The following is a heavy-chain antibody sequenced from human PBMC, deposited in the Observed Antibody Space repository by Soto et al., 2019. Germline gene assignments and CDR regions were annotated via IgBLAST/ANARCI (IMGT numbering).Heavy chain of an antibody. V-gene: IGHV4-31*03. J-gene: IGHJ6*02. CDR2: IYYSGST. CDR3: ASDLGHAYDFPHAYSYYGMDV. D-gene: IGHD3-3*01. Sequence: PSETLSLTCTVSGGSISSGGYYWSWIRQHQGKGLEWIGYIYYSGSTYYNPSLKSRVTISVDTSKNQFSLKLGSVTAADTAVYYSASDLGHAYDFPHAYSYYGMDVWCQGTTVTVSS. CDR1: GGSISSGGYY.